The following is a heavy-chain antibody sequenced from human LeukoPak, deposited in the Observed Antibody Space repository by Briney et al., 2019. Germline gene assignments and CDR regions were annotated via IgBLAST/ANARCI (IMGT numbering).Heavy chain of an antibody. CDR2: IYYSGST. V-gene: IGHV4-30-4*08. Sequence: PSETLSLTCAVSGYSISSGDYYWSWIRQPPGKGLEWIGYIYYSGSTYYNPSLKSRVTISVDTSKNQFSLKLSSVTAADTAVYYCAREVTGTTNTLYNWFDPWGQGTLVTVSS. CDR3: AREVTGTTNTLYNWFDP. CDR1: GYSISSGDYY. D-gene: IGHD1-7*01. J-gene: IGHJ5*02.